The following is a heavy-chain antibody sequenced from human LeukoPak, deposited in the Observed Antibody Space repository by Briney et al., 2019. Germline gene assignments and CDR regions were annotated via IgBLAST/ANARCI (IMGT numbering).Heavy chain of an antibody. CDR3: VPLTDGSVVQ. J-gene: IGHJ4*02. D-gene: IGHD3-10*01. CDR2: ISSSGSTI. V-gene: IGHV3-48*03. Sequence: GSLRLSCAASGFTFSNYEMNWVRQAPGEGLEWISYISSSGSTIYYADSVKGRFTISRDNAKNSLYLQMNSLRVGDTAVYYCVPLTDGSVVQWGQGTLVTVSS. CDR1: GFTFSNYE.